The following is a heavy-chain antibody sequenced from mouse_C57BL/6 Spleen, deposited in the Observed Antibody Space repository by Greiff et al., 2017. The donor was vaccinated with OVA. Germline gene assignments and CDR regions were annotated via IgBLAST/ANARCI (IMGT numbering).Heavy chain of an antibody. CDR3: ARKWDDYYSMDY. CDR1: GFSLPSYG. D-gene: IGHD4-1*01. Sequence: VQLQQSGPGLVQPSQSLSITCTVSGFSLPSYGVHWVRQSPGKGLEWLGVIWSGGSKDNNDAFISRMSISKDNSKSQFFLKMNSLQADDTAIDYVARKWDDYYSMDYGGQGTSVTVSS. CDR2: IWSGGSK. V-gene: IGHV2-2*01. J-gene: IGHJ4*01.